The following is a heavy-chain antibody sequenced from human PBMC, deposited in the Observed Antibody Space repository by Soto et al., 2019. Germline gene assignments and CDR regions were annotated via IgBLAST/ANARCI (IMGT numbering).Heavy chain of an antibody. CDR1: GFIFTSYG. CDR2: ISHDGSNN. D-gene: IGHD4-17*01. CDR3: AKAASVTFLYFHY. J-gene: IGHJ4*02. V-gene: IGHV3-30*18. Sequence: QVQLVESGGGVVQPGRSLRLSCAASGFIFTSYGMHWVRQAPGKGLEWVASISHDGSNNYYADSVKGRFTISRDISKNTLFLQMNSLRAEDTAMYYCAKAASVTFLYFHYWGQGTLVTVSS.